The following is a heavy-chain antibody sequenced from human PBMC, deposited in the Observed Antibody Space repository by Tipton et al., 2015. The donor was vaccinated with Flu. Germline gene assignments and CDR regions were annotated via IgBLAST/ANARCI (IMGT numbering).Heavy chain of an antibody. Sequence: GSLRLSCAASGFTFSDYYMSWIRQAPGKGLEWVSYISSSGSTIYYADSVKGRFTISRDNAKNSLYLQMNSLRAEDTAVYYCARDYDFWNGYYWYFDLWGRGTLVTVSS. D-gene: IGHD3-3*01. CDR1: GFTFSDYY. V-gene: IGHV3-11*01. CDR2: ISSSGSTI. CDR3: ARDYDFWNGYYWYFDL. J-gene: IGHJ2*01.